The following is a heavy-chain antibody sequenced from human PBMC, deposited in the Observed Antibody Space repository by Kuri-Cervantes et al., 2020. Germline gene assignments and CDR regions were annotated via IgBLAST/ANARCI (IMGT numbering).Heavy chain of an antibody. Sequence: GSLRLSCAVYGGSFSGYYWSWIRQPPGKGLEWIGEINHSGSTNYNPSLKSRVTISVDTSKNQFSLKLSSVTAADTAVYYCARKFLKQWLVREFDYWGQGTLVTVSS. D-gene: IGHD6-19*01. V-gene: IGHV4-34*01. CDR1: GGSFSGYY. CDR3: ARKFLKQWLVREFDY. J-gene: IGHJ4*02. CDR2: INHSGST.